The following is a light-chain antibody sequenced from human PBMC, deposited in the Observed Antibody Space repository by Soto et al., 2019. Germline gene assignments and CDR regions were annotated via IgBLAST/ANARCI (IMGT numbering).Light chain of an antibody. CDR1: QSISSW. CDR3: QQYNSYPIT. V-gene: IGKV1-5*03. J-gene: IGKJ5*01. Sequence: DIQMTQSPSTLSASVGDRVTITCRASQSISSWLAWYQQKPGKAPKSLIYKASSLESGVPSRFSGGGSGTEFTLTISSLQPDDFAPYYCQQYNSYPITFGQGTRLEIK. CDR2: KAS.